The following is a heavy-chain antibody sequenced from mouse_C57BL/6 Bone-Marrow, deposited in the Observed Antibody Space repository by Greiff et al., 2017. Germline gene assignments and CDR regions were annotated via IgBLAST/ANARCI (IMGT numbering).Heavy chain of an antibody. J-gene: IGHJ1*03. CDR3: AREGHYYGSSYVEYFDV. CDR2: ISSGSSTI. Sequence: EVQLVESGGGLVKPGGSLKLSCAASGFTFSDYGMHWVRQAPEKGLEWVAYISSGSSTIYYADTVKGRFTISRDNAKNTLFLQMTSLRSEDTAMYYCAREGHYYGSSYVEYFDVWGTGTTVTVSS. V-gene: IGHV5-17*01. D-gene: IGHD1-1*01. CDR1: GFTFSDYG.